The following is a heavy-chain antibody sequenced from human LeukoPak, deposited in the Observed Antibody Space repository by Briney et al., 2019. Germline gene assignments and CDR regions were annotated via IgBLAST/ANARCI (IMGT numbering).Heavy chain of an antibody. CDR3: AREVVAVAGRYYFDY. CDR1: GYTFTSYY. CDR2: INPSGGST. Sequence: ASVKVSCKASGYTFTSYYMHWVRQAPGQGLEWMGIINPSGGSTSYAQKFQGRVTMTSDTSTSTVYMELSSLRSEDTAVYYCAREVVAVAGRYYFDYWGQGTLVTVSS. D-gene: IGHD6-19*01. J-gene: IGHJ4*02. V-gene: IGHV1-46*01.